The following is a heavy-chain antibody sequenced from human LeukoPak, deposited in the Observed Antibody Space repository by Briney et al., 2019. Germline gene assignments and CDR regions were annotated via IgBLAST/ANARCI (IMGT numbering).Heavy chain of an antibody. CDR1: GGSISSSSYY. Sequence: PSETLSLTCTVSGGSISSSSYYWGWIRQPPGKGLEWIGSIYYSGSTYYNPSLKSRVTISVDTSKNQFSLKLSSVTAADTAVYYCARPSRITIFGVAYDAFDIWGQGTMVTVSS. V-gene: IGHV4-39*01. J-gene: IGHJ3*02. CDR3: ARPSRITIFGVAYDAFDI. CDR2: IYYSGST. D-gene: IGHD3-3*01.